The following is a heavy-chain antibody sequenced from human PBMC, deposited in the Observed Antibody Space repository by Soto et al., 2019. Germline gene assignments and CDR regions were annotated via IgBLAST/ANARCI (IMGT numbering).Heavy chain of an antibody. Sequence: QVQLQESGPGLVEPSQTLSLTCTVSGGSISSGDYCWSWIRQTPGKGLEWIGHIYNRGSTYSNPSLKRXXTXPXATSTNQFSLKLISVTAADTAVYYCARGPSGDNVDYWGQGTLVTVSS. CDR3: ARGPSGDNVDY. CDR2: IYNRGST. V-gene: IGHV4-30-4*01. CDR1: GGSISSGDYC. D-gene: IGHD1-26*01. J-gene: IGHJ4*02.